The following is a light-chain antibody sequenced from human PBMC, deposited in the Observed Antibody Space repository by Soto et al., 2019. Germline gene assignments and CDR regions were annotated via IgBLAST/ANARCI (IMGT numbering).Light chain of an antibody. J-gene: IGKJ3*01. CDR3: QQYGSSPFT. CDR1: QSVSSSY. Sequence: EIVLTQSPGTLSLSPGERATLSCRASQSVSSSYLAWYQQKPGQAPRLLIYGASSRATGIPDRFSGSGSGTDFTLTISSLEPEDFAVFYCQQYGSSPFTFGPGTKMD. V-gene: IGKV3-20*01. CDR2: GAS.